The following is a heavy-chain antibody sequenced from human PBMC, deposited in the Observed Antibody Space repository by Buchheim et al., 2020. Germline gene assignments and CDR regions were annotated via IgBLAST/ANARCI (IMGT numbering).Heavy chain of an antibody. V-gene: IGHV3-48*01. J-gene: IGHJ4*02. CDR1: GFTFSTYS. D-gene: IGHD3-22*01. Sequence: EVQLVESGGGLMQPGGSLRLSCAASGFTFSTYSMNWVRQAPGKGLEWVSYISSGSSTIYYAASVKGRFTISRDNAKNSLYLQMNSLTAEDTAVYYCARDDSSGYFVLDYWGQGTL. CDR2: ISSGSSTI. CDR3: ARDDSSGYFVLDY.